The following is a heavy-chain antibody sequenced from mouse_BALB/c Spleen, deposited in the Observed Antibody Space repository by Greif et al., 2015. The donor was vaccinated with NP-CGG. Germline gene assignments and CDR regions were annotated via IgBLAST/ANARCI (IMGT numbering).Heavy chain of an antibody. J-gene: IGHJ3*01. CDR2: ISSGGGST. CDR3: ARYGNWFAC. D-gene: IGHD2-1*01. CDR1: GFAFSSYE. Sequence: EVHLVESGGGLVKPGGSLKLSCAASGFAFSSYEMSWVRQTPEKRLEWVAYISSGGGSTYYPDTVRVRFTISRDNAKNTLCLQMSSLKSGDTAMYYCARYGNWFACWGQGTLVTVSA. V-gene: IGHV5-12-1*01.